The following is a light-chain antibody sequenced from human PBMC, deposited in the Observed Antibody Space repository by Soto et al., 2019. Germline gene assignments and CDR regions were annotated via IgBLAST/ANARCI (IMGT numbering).Light chain of an antibody. Sequence: EIVLTQSPDTLSVSPGERATLSCRASQSVSASYLAWYQHKPGQAPRLLMYGASRRATGIPDRFSGSGSGTDFTLTISRLEPEDFVVYFCQQYGSSPLTFGGGTKVEIK. CDR3: QQYGSSPLT. V-gene: IGKV3-20*01. CDR1: QSVSASY. CDR2: GAS. J-gene: IGKJ4*01.